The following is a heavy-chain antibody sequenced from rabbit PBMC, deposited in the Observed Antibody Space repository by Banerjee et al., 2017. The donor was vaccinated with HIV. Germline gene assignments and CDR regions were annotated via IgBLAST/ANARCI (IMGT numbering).Heavy chain of an antibody. CDR1: GFDFSSYS. V-gene: IGHV1S40*01. CDR3: ARDVSASGYYGFNL. D-gene: IGHD1-1*01. CDR2: INSGGSGNT. J-gene: IGHJ4*01. Sequence: QSLEESGGDLVKPGASLTLTCKASGFDFSSYSMGWVRQAPGKGLEWIGLINSGGSGNTYYASWAKGRFTTSKTSSTTVTLQMTSLTAADTATYFCARDVSASGYYGFNLWGQGTLVTVS.